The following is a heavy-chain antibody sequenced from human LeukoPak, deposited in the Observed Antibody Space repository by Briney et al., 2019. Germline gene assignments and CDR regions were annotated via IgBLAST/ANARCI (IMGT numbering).Heavy chain of an antibody. J-gene: IGHJ6*02. V-gene: IGHV1-18*01. CDR2: VSGYDGDT. CDR1: GYAFSNFG. D-gene: IGHD5-18*01. CDR3: AQSGERREYSYGYVDYYFYGMDV. Sequence: APVKVSCKASGYAFSNFGITWVRQAPGQGLEWLGWVSGYDGDTRYAEKIQGRVTMTTDTSTTTAHLELRSLRSDDTAVYYCAQSGERREYSYGYVDYYFYGMDVWGQGTTVTVSS.